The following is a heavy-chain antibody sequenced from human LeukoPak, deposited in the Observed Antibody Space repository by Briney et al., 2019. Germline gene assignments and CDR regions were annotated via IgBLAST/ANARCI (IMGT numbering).Heavy chain of an antibody. V-gene: IGHV4-4*07. J-gene: IGHJ3*02. D-gene: IGHD6-13*01. CDR3: ARPYSSSWYSPRNAFDI. CDR2: IYTSGST. CDR1: GGSISSYY. Sequence: SETLSLTCTVSGGSISSYYWSWIRQPAGKGLEWIGRIYTSGSTNYNPSLKSRVTISVDTSKNQFSLKLSSVTAADTAVYYCARPYSSSWYSPRNAFDIWGQGTMVTVSS.